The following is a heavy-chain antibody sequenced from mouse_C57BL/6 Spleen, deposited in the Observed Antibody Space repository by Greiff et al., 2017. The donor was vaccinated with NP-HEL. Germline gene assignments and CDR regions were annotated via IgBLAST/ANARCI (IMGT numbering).Heavy chain of an antibody. D-gene: IGHD2-1*01. CDR2: ISYDGSN. Sequence: EVQLQESGPGLVKPSQSLSLTCSVTGYSITSGYYWNWIRQFPGNKLEWMGYISYDGSNNYNPSLKNRISITRDTSKNQFFLKLNSVTTEDTATYYCAREADGNYGWFAYWGQGTLVTVSA. V-gene: IGHV3-6*01. CDR1: GYSITSGYY. CDR3: AREADGNYGWFAY. J-gene: IGHJ3*01.